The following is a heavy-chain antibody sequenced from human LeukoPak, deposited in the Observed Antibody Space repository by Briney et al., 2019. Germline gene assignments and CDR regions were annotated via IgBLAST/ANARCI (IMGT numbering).Heavy chain of an antibody. V-gene: IGHV3-33*06. CDR2: IWYDGSNK. CDR3: AKDESAAGHYFDY. J-gene: IGHJ4*02. CDR1: GFTFSSYG. D-gene: IGHD6-13*01. Sequence: SGRSLRLSCAASGFTFSSYGMHWVRQAPGKGLEWVAVIWYDGSNKYYADSVKGRFTISRDNSKNTLYLQMNSLRAEDTAVYYCAKDESAAGHYFDYWGQGTLVTVSS.